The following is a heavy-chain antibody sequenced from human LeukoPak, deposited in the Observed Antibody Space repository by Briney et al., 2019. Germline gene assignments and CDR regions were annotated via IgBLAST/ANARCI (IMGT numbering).Heavy chain of an antibody. CDR1: GFTFSSYA. D-gene: IGHD2-15*01. V-gene: IGHV3-48*03. Sequence: GGSLRLSCAASGFTFSSYAMSWVRQAPGKGLEWVSYISSSGSTIYYADSVKGRFTISRDNAKNSLYLQMNSLRAEDTAVYYCARDVHYCSGGSCYTGFDYWGQGTLVTVSS. CDR2: ISSSGSTI. J-gene: IGHJ4*02. CDR3: ARDVHYCSGGSCYTGFDY.